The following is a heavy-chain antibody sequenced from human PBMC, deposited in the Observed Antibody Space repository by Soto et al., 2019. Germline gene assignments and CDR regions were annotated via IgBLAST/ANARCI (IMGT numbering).Heavy chain of an antibody. V-gene: IGHV3-23*01. J-gene: IGHJ3*02. CDR1: GFTFNSYA. Sequence: GGSLRLSCAASGFTFNSYAMSWVRQAPGKGLEWVSVISGTGGSTYYADSVKGRFTISRDNSKNTLYMQMNSPRAEAPAVYYCGKTRFYSSRWPDAVEIWGEGTVVTVSS. D-gene: IGHD6-13*01. CDR2: ISGTGGST. CDR3: GKTRFYSSRWPDAVEI.